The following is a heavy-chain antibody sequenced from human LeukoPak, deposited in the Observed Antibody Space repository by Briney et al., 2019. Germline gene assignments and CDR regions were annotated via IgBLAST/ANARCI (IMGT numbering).Heavy chain of an antibody. D-gene: IGHD6-19*01. CDR3: ARVGSGSYGMDV. V-gene: IGHV3-33*01. Sequence: GRSLRLSCAASGFTFSSYGMHWVRQAPGKGLEWVAVIWYDGSNKYYADSVKGRFTISRDNSKNTLYLQMNSLGAEDTAVYYCARVGSGSYGMDVWGKGTTVTVSS. J-gene: IGHJ6*04. CDR1: GFTFSSYG. CDR2: IWYDGSNK.